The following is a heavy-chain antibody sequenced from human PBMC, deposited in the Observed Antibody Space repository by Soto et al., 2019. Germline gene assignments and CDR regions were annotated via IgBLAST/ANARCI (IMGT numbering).Heavy chain of an antibody. V-gene: IGHV4-39*07. J-gene: IGHJ4*02. CDR1: GGSISSSSYY. CDR2: IFYSGST. Sequence: PSETLSLTCTVSGGSISSSSYYWGWIRQPPGKGLEWIGNIFYSGSTYYNPSLKSRVTISVDKSKNQFSLKLSSVTAADTAVYYCARDAHYYDSRSDYWGQGTLVTVSS. CDR3: ARDAHYYDSRSDY. D-gene: IGHD3-22*01.